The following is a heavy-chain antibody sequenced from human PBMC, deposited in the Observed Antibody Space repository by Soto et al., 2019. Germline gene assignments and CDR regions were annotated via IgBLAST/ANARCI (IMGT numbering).Heavy chain of an antibody. CDR1: GFTFTDYA. D-gene: IGHD2-8*01. CDR2: ISGSGGST. J-gene: IGHJ4*02. CDR3: AKDRGGVLAPSYFDN. Sequence: EVQLLESGGGFVQPGGSLRLSCAAAGFTFTDYAMTWVRQALGKGLDWVSSISGSGGSTYYTDSVKGRFTISRDNSKNTLYLQMHSLRAEDTAVYYCAKDRGGVLAPSYFDNWGQGTLVTVSS. V-gene: IGHV3-23*01.